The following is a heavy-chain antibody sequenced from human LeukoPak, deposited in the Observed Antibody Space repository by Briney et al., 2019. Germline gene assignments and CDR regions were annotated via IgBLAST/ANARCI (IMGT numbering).Heavy chain of an antibody. J-gene: IGHJ4*02. D-gene: IGHD2-2*01. CDR3: ARGPRYCSSTSCRAGGY. Sequence: SSVKVSCKASGYTFTSYDINWVRQATGQGLEWMGWMNPNSGNTGYAQKFQGRVTMTRNTSISTAYMGLSSLRSEDTVVYYCARGPRYCSSTSCRAGGYWGQGTLVTVSS. V-gene: IGHV1-8*01. CDR1: GYTFTSYD. CDR2: MNPNSGNT.